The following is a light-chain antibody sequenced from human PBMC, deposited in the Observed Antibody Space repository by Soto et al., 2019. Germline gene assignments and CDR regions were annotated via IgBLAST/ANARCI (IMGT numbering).Light chain of an antibody. CDR1: SSDVGGYNY. CDR3: CSYAGSYTVV. CDR2: DVS. J-gene: IGLJ2*01. Sequence: QSALTQPRSVSGSPGQSVTICCTGTSSDVGGYNYVSWYQQHPGKAPKLMIYDVSKRPSGVPDRFSGSKSGNTASLTISGLQAEDEADYYCCSYAGSYTVVFGGGTKVTVL. V-gene: IGLV2-11*01.